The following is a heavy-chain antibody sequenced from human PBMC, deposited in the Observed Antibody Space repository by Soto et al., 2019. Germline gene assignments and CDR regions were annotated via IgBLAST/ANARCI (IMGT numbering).Heavy chain of an antibody. J-gene: IGHJ4*02. CDR2: ISGSSDII. Sequence: EVQLVESGGGLVQPGGSLRLSCAASGFTLSSNSMNWVRQAPGKGLEWVSYISGSSDIIYYADSLRGRFTSSRDYAKNSLYLQMDSLRDEDTAVYYCARRFDLWGQGTLVIVSS. CDR3: ARRFDL. V-gene: IGHV3-48*02. CDR1: GFTLSSNS.